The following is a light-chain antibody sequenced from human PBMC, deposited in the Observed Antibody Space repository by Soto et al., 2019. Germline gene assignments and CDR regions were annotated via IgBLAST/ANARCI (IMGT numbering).Light chain of an antibody. Sequence: VVLRQSPGTLSLSPGERATLSCRASQSVTNNYLAWYQQKPGQAPRLLIYDASNRATGIPARFSGSGSGTDFTLTVSSLEPEDFAVYYCQQRSNWAITFGQGTRLEIK. V-gene: IGKV3-11*01. CDR1: QSVTNNY. CDR3: QQRSNWAIT. J-gene: IGKJ5*01. CDR2: DAS.